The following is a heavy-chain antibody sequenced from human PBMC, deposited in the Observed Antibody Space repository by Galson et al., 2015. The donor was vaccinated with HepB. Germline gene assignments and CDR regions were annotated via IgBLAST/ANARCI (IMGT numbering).Heavy chain of an antibody. CDR3: AREYPRRRSSGWSSNWFDP. CDR2: ISSSSSYI. D-gene: IGHD6-19*01. Sequence: SLRLSCAASGFTFSSYSMNWVRQAPGKGLEWVSSISSSSSYIYYADSVKGRFTISRDNAKNSLYLQMNSLRAEDTAVYYCAREYPRRRSSGWSSNWFDPWGQGTLVTVSS. V-gene: IGHV3-21*01. J-gene: IGHJ5*02. CDR1: GFTFSSYS.